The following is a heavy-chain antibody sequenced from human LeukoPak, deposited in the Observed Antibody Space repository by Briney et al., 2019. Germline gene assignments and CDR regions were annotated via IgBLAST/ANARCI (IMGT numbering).Heavy chain of an antibody. Sequence: GRSLRLSCAASGFTFSSYGMHWVRQAPGKGLEGGAVIWYDGSKKYYADSVKGRCTISRDNSKNTLYLKMNSLRAEDTAVYYCARAGGSGYYSYYYYYMDVWGKGTTVTVSS. CDR1: GFTFSSYG. V-gene: IGHV3-33*01. CDR3: ARAGGSGYYSYYYYYMDV. J-gene: IGHJ6*03. CDR2: IWYDGSKK. D-gene: IGHD3-22*01.